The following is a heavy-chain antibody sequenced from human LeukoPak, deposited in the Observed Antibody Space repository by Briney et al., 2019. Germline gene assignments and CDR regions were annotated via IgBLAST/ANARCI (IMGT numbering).Heavy chain of an antibody. D-gene: IGHD1-26*01. CDR2: IYYSGST. Sequence: PSETLSLTCTVSGGSISSYYWSWIRQPPGKGLEWIGYIYYSGSTNYNPSLKSRVSMSIDLSKNQFSLSLNSVTAADTAVFYCARDIGSRIWGKGTTVIVSS. V-gene: IGHV4-59*12. CDR3: ARDIGSRI. J-gene: IGHJ6*04. CDR1: GGSISSYY.